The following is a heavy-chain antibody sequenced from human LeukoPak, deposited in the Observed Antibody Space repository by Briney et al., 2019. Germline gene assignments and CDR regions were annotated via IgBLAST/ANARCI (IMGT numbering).Heavy chain of an antibody. D-gene: IGHD6-13*01. V-gene: IGHV3-30*02. CDR2: IRYDGSNK. CDR1: GFTFSSYG. Sequence: GGSLRLSCAASGFTFSSYGMHWVRQAPGKGLEWVAFIRYDGSNKYYADSVKGRFTISRDNSKNTLYLQMNSLRAEDTAVFYCAKSLGIASNYYYHYYMDVWGKGTTVTVSS. CDR3: AKSLGIASNYYYHYYMDV. J-gene: IGHJ6*03.